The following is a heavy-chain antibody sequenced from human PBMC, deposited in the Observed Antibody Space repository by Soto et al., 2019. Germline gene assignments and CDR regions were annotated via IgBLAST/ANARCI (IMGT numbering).Heavy chain of an antibody. D-gene: IGHD3-10*01. CDR1: GYSFTNND. J-gene: IGHJ5*01. Sequence: ASVKVSCKASGYSFTNNDVTWVRQATGQGLEWMGWMNPGSGDTGYAQKFQGRVTMTRDISIATAYMELSSLRSDDTAIYYCARMATFGSLNWFDSCGQGTLVTVSS. CDR3: ARMATFGSLNWFDS. CDR2: MNPGSGDT. V-gene: IGHV1-8*01.